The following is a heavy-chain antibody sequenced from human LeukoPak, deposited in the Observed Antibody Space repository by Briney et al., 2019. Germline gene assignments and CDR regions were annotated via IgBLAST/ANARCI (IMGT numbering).Heavy chain of an antibody. D-gene: IGHD4-17*01. CDR2: IYHSGST. V-gene: IGHV4-4*02. CDR1: GGSISSSNW. Sequence: SETLSLTCAVSGGSISSSNWWSWVRQPPGKGLEWIGEIYHSGSTNYNPSLKSRVTISEDTSKNQFSLKLSSVTAADTAVYYCASRSDYGDYSWFDPWGQGTLVTVSS. J-gene: IGHJ5*02. CDR3: ASRSDYGDYSWFDP.